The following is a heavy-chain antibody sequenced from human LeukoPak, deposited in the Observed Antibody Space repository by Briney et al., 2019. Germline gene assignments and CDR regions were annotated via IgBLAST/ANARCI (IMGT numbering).Heavy chain of an antibody. Sequence: GGSLRLSCAASGFTFSSYAMHWVRQAPGKGLAGVAVISYDGSNKYYADSVKGRFTISRDNSKNTLYLQMNSLRAEDTAVYYCARAITIFGVVIIHNWFDPWGQGTLVTVSS. CDR3: ARAITIFGVVIIHNWFDP. J-gene: IGHJ5*02. V-gene: IGHV3-30*04. CDR1: GFTFSSYA. CDR2: ISYDGSNK. D-gene: IGHD3-3*01.